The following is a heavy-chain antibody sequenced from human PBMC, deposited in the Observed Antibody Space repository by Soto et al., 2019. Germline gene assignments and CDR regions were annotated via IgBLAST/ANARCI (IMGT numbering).Heavy chain of an antibody. Sequence: GGCLRLSCSASGVTFSSYGMHWVRQAPGKGLEWVAVISYDGSNKYYTDSVKGRFTISRDNSKNTLYLQMNSLRAEDTAVYYCAKVSSSRAKQWLVRADRYYYYYGMDVWGQGTTVTVSS. D-gene: IGHD6-19*01. J-gene: IGHJ6*02. V-gene: IGHV3-30*18. CDR1: GVTFSSYG. CDR2: ISYDGSNK. CDR3: AKVSSSRAKQWLVRADRYYYYYGMDV.